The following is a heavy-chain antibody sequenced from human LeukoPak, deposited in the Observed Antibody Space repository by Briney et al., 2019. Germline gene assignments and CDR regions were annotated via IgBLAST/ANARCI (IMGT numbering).Heavy chain of an antibody. J-gene: IGHJ4*02. D-gene: IGHD3-22*01. Sequence: GGSLRLSCAASGFTFSSYTMSWVRQAPGKGLECVANMNQDGSEKYYLDPVKGRFTISRDNAKSSLYLQMNSLRADDTAVYYCARDRALYDSRRGYYYTEDDYWGQGTLVTVSS. CDR1: GFTFSSYT. V-gene: IGHV3-7*01. CDR2: MNQDGSEK. CDR3: ARDRALYDSRRGYYYTEDDY.